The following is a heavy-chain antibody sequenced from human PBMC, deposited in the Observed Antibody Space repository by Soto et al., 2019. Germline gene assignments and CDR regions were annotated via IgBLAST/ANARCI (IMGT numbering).Heavy chain of an antibody. D-gene: IGHD3-10*01. CDR3: ATSYGSGYRAFDS. CDR2: INPILSMS. V-gene: IGHV1-69*02. Sequence: QVQLVQSGADVQRPGSSVRVSCKASGDTFNFYTINWVRQAPGQGLQWTGRINPILSMSNSAPRFQGRVTXTXDXXTSTAYMELSSLRSEDTAMYYCATSYGSGYRAFDSWGQGALVTVSS. CDR1: GDTFNFYT. J-gene: IGHJ4*02.